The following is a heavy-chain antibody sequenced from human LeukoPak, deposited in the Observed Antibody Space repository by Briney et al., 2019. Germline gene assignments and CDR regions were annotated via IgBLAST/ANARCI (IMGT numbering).Heavy chain of an antibody. D-gene: IGHD3-16*01. CDR1: GGSISSGGYY. CDR3: ARDSRGGYYYGMDV. J-gene: IGHJ6*02. CDR2: IYYSGST. Sequence: TSQTLSLTCTVSGGSISSGGYYWSWIRQHPGKGLEWIGYIYYSGSTYYNPSLKSRVTISVDTSKNQFSLKPSSVTAADTAVYYCARDSRGGYYYGMDVWGQGTTVTVSS. V-gene: IGHV4-31*03.